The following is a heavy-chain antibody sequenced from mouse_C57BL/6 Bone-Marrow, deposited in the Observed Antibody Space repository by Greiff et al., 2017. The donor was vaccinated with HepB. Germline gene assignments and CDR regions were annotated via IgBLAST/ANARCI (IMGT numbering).Heavy chain of an antibody. Sequence: QVQLQQSGAELVRPGTSVKVSCKASGYAFTNYLIEWVKQRPGQGLEWIGVINPGSGGTNYNEKFKGKATLTADKSSSTAYMQLSSLTSEDSAVYFCARIYDYDIGFDYWGQGTTLTVSS. J-gene: IGHJ2*01. D-gene: IGHD2-4*01. V-gene: IGHV1-54*01. CDR1: GYAFTNYL. CDR3: ARIYDYDIGFDY. CDR2: INPGSGGT.